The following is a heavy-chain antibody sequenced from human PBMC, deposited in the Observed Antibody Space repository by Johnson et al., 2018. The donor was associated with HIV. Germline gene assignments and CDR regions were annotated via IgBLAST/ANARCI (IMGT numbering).Heavy chain of an antibody. CDR3: ARGIIVSPDAFDF. Sequence: VQLVESGGGLVQPGGSLRLSCAASGFTFSSYGMHWVRQAPGKGLEWVAFIRYDGSNKYYADSVKGRFTISRDNSKNTLYLQMNSLRAEDTAVYYCARGIIVSPDAFDFWGLGTRVTVSS. CDR2: IRYDGSNK. CDR1: GFTFSSYG. V-gene: IGHV3-30*02. J-gene: IGHJ3*01. D-gene: IGHD5/OR15-5a*01.